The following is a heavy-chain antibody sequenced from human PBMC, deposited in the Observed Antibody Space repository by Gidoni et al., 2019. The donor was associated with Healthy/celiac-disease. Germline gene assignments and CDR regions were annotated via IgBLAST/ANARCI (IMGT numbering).Heavy chain of an antibody. V-gene: IGHV3-49*04. J-gene: IGHJ2*01. D-gene: IGHD2-21*02. Sequence: EVQLVESGGGLVQPGRSLRLSCTASGFTFGDYAMSWVRQAPGKGLEWVGFIRSKAYGGTTEYAASVKGRFTISRDDSKSIAYLQMNSLKTEDTAVYYCTRVGYCGGDCLRWYFDLWARGTLVTVSS. CDR2: IRSKAYGGTT. CDR1: GFTFGDYA. CDR3: TRVGYCGGDCLRWYFDL.